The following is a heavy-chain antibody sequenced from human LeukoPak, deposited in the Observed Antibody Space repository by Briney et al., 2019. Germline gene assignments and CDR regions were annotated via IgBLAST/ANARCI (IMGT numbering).Heavy chain of an antibody. CDR1: GYTFTSYD. CDR3: ARRTRELGYCSGGSCYHDAFDI. Sequence: ASVKVSCKASGYTFTSYDINWVRQATGQGREWRGWMNPNSGNTGYAQKFKGRGTIIRKNAISKANMEMSSRRDGDTAVYYCARRTRELGYCSGGSCYHDAFDIWGQGTMVTVSS. V-gene: IGHV1-8*01. CDR2: MNPNSGNT. D-gene: IGHD2-15*01. J-gene: IGHJ3*02.